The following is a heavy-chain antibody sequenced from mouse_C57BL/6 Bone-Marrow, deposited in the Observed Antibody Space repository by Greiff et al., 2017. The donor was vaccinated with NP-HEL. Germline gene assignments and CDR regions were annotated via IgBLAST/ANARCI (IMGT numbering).Heavy chain of an antibody. V-gene: IGHV5-15*04. CDR2: ISNLAYSI. CDR1: GFTFSDYG. CDR3: AILLLWWRDYAMDY. D-gene: IGHD1-1*02. J-gene: IGHJ4*01. Sequence: EVKLVESGGGLVQPGGSLKLSCAASGFTFSDYGMAWVRQAPRKGPEWVAFISNLAYSIYYADTVTGRFTISRENAKNTLYLEMSSLRSEDTAMYYCAILLLWWRDYAMDYWGQGTSVTFSS.